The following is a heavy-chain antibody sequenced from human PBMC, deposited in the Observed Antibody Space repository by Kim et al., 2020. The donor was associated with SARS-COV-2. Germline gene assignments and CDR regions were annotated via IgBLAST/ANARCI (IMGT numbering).Heavy chain of an antibody. CDR1: GYSFTSYW. J-gene: IGHJ6*02. Sequence: GESLKISCKGSGYSFTSYWISWVRQMPGKGLEWMGRIDPSDSYTNYSPSFQGHVTISADKSISTAYLQWSSLKASDTAMYYCARHFPIHYYYYYGMDVWGQGTTVTVSS. D-gene: IGHD3-3*02. CDR2: IDPSDSYT. CDR3: ARHFPIHYYYYYGMDV. V-gene: IGHV5-10-1*01.